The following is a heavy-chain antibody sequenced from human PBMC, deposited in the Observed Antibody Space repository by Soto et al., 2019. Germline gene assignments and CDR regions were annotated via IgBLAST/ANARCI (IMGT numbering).Heavy chain of an antibody. CDR3: ARHGPIAAAGTAFDY. J-gene: IGHJ4*02. V-gene: IGHV4-59*08. CDR2: IYYSGST. Sequence: SETLSLTCTVSGGSIISYYWSWIRQPPGKGLEWIGYIYYSGSTNYNPSLKSRVTISVDTSKNQFSLKLSSVTAADTAVYYCARHGPIAAAGTAFDYWGQGTLVTVSS. D-gene: IGHD6-13*01. CDR1: GGSIISYY.